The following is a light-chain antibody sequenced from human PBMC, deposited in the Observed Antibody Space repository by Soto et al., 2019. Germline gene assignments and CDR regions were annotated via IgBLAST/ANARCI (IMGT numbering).Light chain of an antibody. Sequence: EIVLTQSPGTLPLSPGEGATLSCRASQSVGDTFLAWYQQKGGQAPRLLIHGASNRATGIPDRFSGSGSGTDFTLTISRLEPEDLAVYYCQQYGGSPRTFGQGTKVEVK. CDR1: QSVGDTF. V-gene: IGKV3-20*01. CDR2: GAS. CDR3: QQYGGSPRT. J-gene: IGKJ1*01.